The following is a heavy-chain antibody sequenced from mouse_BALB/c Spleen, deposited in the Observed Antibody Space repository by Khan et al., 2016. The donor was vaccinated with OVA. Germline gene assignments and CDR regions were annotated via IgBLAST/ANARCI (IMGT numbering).Heavy chain of an antibody. CDR1: GFTFSSYG. CDR2: ISGDSNTT. J-gene: IGHJ2*01. V-gene: IGHV5-17*02. Sequence: EVELVESGGGLVQPGGSRKLSCAASGFTFSSYGMHWVRQAPEKGLEWVAYISGDSNTTYYADTVKGRFTISRDNPKNTLFLQMTSLMSEDTARDYGAASYFYGYYFDYWGPGTTLTVSS. CDR3: AASYFYGYYFDY. D-gene: IGHD1-1*01.